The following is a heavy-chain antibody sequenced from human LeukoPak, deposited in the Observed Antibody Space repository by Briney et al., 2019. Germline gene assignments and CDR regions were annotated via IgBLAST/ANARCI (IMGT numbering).Heavy chain of an antibody. D-gene: IGHD4-17*01. V-gene: IGHV3-33*01. CDR3: ARASGHYGDYPFDY. Sequence: PGRSLRLSCAASGFTFSSYGMRWVRQAPGKGLEWVAVIWYDGSNKYYADSVKGRFIISRDNSKNTLYLQMNSLRAEDTAVYYCARASGHYGDYPFDYWGQGTLVTVSS. J-gene: IGHJ4*02. CDR1: GFTFSSYG. CDR2: IWYDGSNK.